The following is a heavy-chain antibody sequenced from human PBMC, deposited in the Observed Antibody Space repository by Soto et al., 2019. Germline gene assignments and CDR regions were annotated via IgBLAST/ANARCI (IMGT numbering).Heavy chain of an antibody. J-gene: IGHJ3*01. Sequence: VGFLRLSCAASGVTFSSHCMSRGRQAPGKGLEWVANIKGDGSEEYYVDSVKGRFTISRDNAKKSLYLQMNSLRAEDTAVYYCATQGRLPDAFDLWGQGTMVTVS. CDR2: IKGDGSEE. V-gene: IGHV3-7*01. CDR1: GVTFSSHC. D-gene: IGHD6-25*01. CDR3: ATQGRLPDAFDL.